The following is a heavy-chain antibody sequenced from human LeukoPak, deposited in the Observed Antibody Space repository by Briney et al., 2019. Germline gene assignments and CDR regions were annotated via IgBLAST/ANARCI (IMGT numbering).Heavy chain of an antibody. D-gene: IGHD3-3*01. CDR3: ARGGYDPTYYMDV. Sequence: PSETLSLTCTVSGGSISIYYWSWIRQPPGKGLEWIGYIYYSGSTNYNPSLKSRVTISVDTSKNQFSLKLSSVAAADTAVYYCARGGYDPTYYMDVWGKGTTVTVSS. J-gene: IGHJ6*03. CDR1: GGSISIYY. CDR2: IYYSGST. V-gene: IGHV4-59*01.